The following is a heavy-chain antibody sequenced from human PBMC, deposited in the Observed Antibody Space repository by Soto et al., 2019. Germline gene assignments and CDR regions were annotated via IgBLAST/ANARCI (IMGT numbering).Heavy chain of an antibody. CDR2: IYHSGST. V-gene: IGHV4-4*02. Sequence: SEPLSLTCAVSGGSISSSNWWSRVRQPPGKGLEWIGEIYHSGSTNYNPSLKSRVTISVDKSKNQFSLKLSSVTAADTAVYYCARVSGSYAVPHFDYWGQGTSVTVSS. CDR3: ARVSGSYAVPHFDY. D-gene: IGHD1-26*01. J-gene: IGHJ4*02. CDR1: GGSISSSNW.